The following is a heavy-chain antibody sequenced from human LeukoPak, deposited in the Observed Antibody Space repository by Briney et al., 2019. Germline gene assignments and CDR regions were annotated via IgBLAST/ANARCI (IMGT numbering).Heavy chain of an antibody. D-gene: IGHD4-17*01. V-gene: IGHV1-69*13. CDR1: GGTFSSYA. J-gene: IGHJ6*02. Sequence: SVKVSCKASGGTFSSYAISWVRQAPGQGLEWMGGIIPIFGTANYAQKFQGRVTITADESTSTAYMELSSLRSEDTAVYYCARDPHVIVDYGDYVAYYYGMDVWGQGTTVTVSS. CDR3: ARDPHVIVDYGDYVAYYYGMDV. CDR2: IIPIFGTA.